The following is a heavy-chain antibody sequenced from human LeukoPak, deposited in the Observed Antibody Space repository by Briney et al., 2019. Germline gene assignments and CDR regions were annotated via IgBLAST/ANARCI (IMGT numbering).Heavy chain of an antibody. V-gene: IGHV3-30-3*01. Sequence: HPGGSLRLSCAASGFTFSSFAMHWVRQAPGKGLEWVAVISYDGSNKYYADSVKGRFTISRDNSKNTLYLQMNSLRPEDTAVYYCARGVAFYYFDYWGQGTLVTVSS. CDR2: ISYDGSNK. J-gene: IGHJ4*02. CDR1: GFTFSSFA. CDR3: ARGVAFYYFDY. D-gene: IGHD2/OR15-2a*01.